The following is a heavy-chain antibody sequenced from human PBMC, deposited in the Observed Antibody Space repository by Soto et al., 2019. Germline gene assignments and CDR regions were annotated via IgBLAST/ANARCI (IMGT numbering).Heavy chain of an antibody. D-gene: IGHD3-3*01. CDR1: GSVFTNFW. J-gene: IGHJ4*02. CDR2: IDTSGHST. V-gene: IGHV3-74*01. CDR3: AKDPFAFGVVIYYFDY. Sequence: GGSLRLSCEASGSVFTNFWMHWVRHVPGKGLVWVARIDTSGHSTNYADSVKGRFTISRDNSKNTLYLQMNSLRAEDTAVYYCAKDPFAFGVVIYYFDYWGQGTLVTVSS.